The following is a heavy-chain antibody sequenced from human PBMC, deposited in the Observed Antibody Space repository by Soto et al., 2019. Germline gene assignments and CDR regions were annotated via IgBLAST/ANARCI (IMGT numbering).Heavy chain of an antibody. V-gene: IGHV3-23*01. J-gene: IGHJ6*02. CDR1: GFTFSSYA. CDR3: ARGPSTYYYDSSGYYDGGVETYYYGMDV. D-gene: IGHD3-22*01. CDR2: ISGSDAST. Sequence: GGSLRLSCAASGFTFSSYAMSWVRQAPGKGLEWVSSISGSDASTYYADSVKGRFTISRDNSKNTLYLQMNSLRAEDTAVYYCARGPSTYYYDSSGYYDGGVETYYYGMDVWGQGTTVTVSS.